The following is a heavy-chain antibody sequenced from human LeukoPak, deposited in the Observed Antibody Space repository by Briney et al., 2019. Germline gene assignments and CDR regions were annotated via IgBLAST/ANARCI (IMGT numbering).Heavy chain of an antibody. D-gene: IGHD1-14*01. CDR3: ARFSGMGNFDY. J-gene: IGHJ4*02. Sequence: SETLSLTCTVSGGSISSGSYYWSWIRQPAGKGLEWIGRIYTSGSTNYNPSLKSRVTISVGTSKNQFSLKLSSVTAADTAVYYCARFSGMGNFDYWGQGTLVTVSS. V-gene: IGHV4-61*02. CDR2: IYTSGST. CDR1: GGSISSGSYY.